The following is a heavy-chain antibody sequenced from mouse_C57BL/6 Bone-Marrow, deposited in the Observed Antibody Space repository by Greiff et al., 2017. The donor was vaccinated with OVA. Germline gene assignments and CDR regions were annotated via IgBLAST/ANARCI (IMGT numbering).Heavy chain of an antibody. CDR2: IYPGDGDT. D-gene: IGHD1-1*01. CDR3: AKYYGSSPYFDV. CDR1: GYAFSSSW. J-gene: IGHJ1*03. V-gene: IGHV1-82*01. Sequence: QVQLKESGPELVKPGASVKISCKASGYAFSSSWMNWVKQRPGKGLEWIGRIYPGDGDTNYNGKFKGKATLTADKSSSTAYMQLSSLTSEDSAVYFCAKYYGSSPYFDVWGTGTTVTVSS.